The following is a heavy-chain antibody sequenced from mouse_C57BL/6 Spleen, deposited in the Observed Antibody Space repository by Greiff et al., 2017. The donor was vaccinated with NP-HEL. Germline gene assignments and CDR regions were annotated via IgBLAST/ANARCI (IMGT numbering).Heavy chain of an antibody. J-gene: IGHJ2*01. Sequence: VQLQQSGAELVRPGSSVKLSCKASGYTFTSYWMDWVKQRPGQGLEWIGNIYPSDSETHYNQKFKDKATLTVDKSSSTAYMQLSSLTSEDSAVYYCARSRGNYGFDYWGQGTTLTVSS. CDR2: IYPSDSET. V-gene: IGHV1-61*01. D-gene: IGHD2-1*01. CDR1: GYTFTSYW. CDR3: ARSRGNYGFDY.